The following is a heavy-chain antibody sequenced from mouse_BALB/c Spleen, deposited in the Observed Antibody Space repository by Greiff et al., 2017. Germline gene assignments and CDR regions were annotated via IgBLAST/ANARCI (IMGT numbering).Heavy chain of an antibody. CDR1: GDSITSGY. Sequence: EVKVVESGPSLVKPSQTLSLTCSVTGDSITSGYWNWIRKFPGNKLEYMGYISYSGSTYYNPSLKSRISITRDTSKNQYYLQLNSVTTEDTATYYCAIYYGNYWYFDVWGAGTTVTVSS. CDR3: AIYYGNYWYFDV. D-gene: IGHD2-1*01. CDR2: ISYSGST. J-gene: IGHJ1*01. V-gene: IGHV3-8*02.